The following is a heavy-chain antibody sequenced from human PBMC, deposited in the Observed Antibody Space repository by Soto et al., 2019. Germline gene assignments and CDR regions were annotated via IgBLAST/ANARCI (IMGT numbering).Heavy chain of an antibody. J-gene: IGHJ4*02. D-gene: IGHD3-22*01. CDR1: GDFISNTTYY. CDR2: IYFSGSETS. V-gene: IGHV4-39*01. CDR3: SSPRYSFDTSGYYPPDY. Sequence: SETLSLTCSVSGDFISNTTYYWAWVRQAPGKGLEWDGSIYFSGSETSHYNPSLKSRVTISVDTSKNQFSLYLTSVTAADTAVYFYSSPRYSFDTSGYYPPDYWGQGTLVTVSS.